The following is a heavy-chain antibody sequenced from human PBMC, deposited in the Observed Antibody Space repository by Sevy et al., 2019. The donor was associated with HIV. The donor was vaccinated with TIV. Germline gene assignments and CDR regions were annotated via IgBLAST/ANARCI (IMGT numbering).Heavy chain of an antibody. CDR3: AKDPGKYSTPYYFDY. Sequence: GGSLRLSCAASGFTFSSYAMNWVRQAPGKGLEWVSAISGSGGSTFSADSVKGRFTISRDNSKNTLYLQMNSLRAEDTAAYYCAKDPGKYSTPYYFDYWGQGTLVTVSS. V-gene: IGHV3-23*01. CDR2: ISGSGGST. D-gene: IGHD6-6*01. CDR1: GFTFSSYA. J-gene: IGHJ4*02.